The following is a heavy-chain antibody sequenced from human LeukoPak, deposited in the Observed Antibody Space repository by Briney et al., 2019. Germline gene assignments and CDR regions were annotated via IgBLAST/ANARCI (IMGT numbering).Heavy chain of an antibody. CDR2: ISSSSYI. CDR1: GFTFSSYS. J-gene: IGHJ5*02. D-gene: IGHD2-2*03. Sequence: GGSLRLSCAASGFTFSSYSMNWVRQAPGKGLEWVSSISSSSYIYYADSVKGRFTISRDNAKNSLYLQMNSLRAEDTAVYYCARDGYCSSTSCYPGAASWGQGTLVTVSS. CDR3: ARDGYCSSTSCYPGAAS. V-gene: IGHV3-21*01.